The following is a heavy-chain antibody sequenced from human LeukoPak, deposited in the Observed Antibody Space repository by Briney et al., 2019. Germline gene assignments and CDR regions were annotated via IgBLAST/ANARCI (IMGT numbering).Heavy chain of an antibody. CDR2: ISGSGGST. Sequence: SGGSLRLSCAASGFTSSSYAMSWVRQAPGKGLEWVSAISGSGGSTYYADSVKGRFTISRDNSKNTLYLQMNSLRAEDTAVYYCAKDLSGPTKGAHLTGYYKARYYFDYWGQGTLVTVSS. D-gene: IGHD3-9*01. J-gene: IGHJ4*02. CDR3: AKDLSGPTKGAHLTGYYKARYYFDY. CDR1: GFTSSSYA. V-gene: IGHV3-23*01.